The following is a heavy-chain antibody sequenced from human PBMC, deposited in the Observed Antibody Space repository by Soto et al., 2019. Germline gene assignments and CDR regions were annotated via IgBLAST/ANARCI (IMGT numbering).Heavy chain of an antibody. CDR1: GGSFSGYY. CDR3: ARDKITGLFDY. Sequence: QVQLQQWGAGLLKPSETLSLTCAVYGGSFSGYYWTWIRQPPGTGLEWIGKIKHSGSTNYNPSLTSRVTISVDTSKNQFSLKLTSVTAADTAVYSCARDKITGLFDYWGQGTLVTVSS. J-gene: IGHJ4*02. V-gene: IGHV4-34*01. D-gene: IGHD2-8*02. CDR2: IKHSGST.